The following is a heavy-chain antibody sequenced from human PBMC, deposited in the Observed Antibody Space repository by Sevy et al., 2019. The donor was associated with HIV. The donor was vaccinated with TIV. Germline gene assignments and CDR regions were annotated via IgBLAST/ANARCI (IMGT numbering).Heavy chain of an antibody. CDR1: GYSFTSYW. J-gene: IGHJ4*02. V-gene: IGHV5-51*01. D-gene: IGHD6-13*01. CDR3: ARLAGSSWTIVLDY. CDR2: IYPGDSDT. Sequence: GESLKISCKGSGYSFTSYWIGWVRQMPGKGLEWMGIIYPGDSDTRYSPSFQGRVTISADKSSSTAYLQWSSLKASDAAMYYCARLAGSSWTIVLDYWGQGTLVTVSS.